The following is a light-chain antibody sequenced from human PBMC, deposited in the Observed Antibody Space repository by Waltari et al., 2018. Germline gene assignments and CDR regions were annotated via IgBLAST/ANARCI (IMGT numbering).Light chain of an antibody. CDR1: GPNIRAGSY. J-gene: IGLJ3*02. CDR2: GSS. Sequence: QSVLTQPPSLSAASGKRATISCPGSGPNIRAGSYLHWYQQLPRAAPKLLIYGSSTRPLGVPDRFFGSTSGTSASLAITGLQAEDEADYYCQSYDTSLSVVFGGGTKLTVL. V-gene: IGLV1-40*01. CDR3: QSYDTSLSVV.